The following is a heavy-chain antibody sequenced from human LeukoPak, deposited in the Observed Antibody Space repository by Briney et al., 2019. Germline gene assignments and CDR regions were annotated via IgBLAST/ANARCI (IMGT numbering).Heavy chain of an antibody. CDR1: GGSITSSSYF. D-gene: IGHD6-6*01. J-gene: IGHJ4*02. V-gene: IGHV4-39*07. CDR2: INYDDNT. CDR3: ARAMSIAARLQTIFDY. Sequence: SETLSLTCTVSGGSITSSSYFWAWIRQPPGKGLEWIGSINYDDNTDYTPSLKSRVTMSVETSKNQFSLQVNSVTAADTAVYYCARAMSIAARLQTIFDYWGQGTLVTVSS.